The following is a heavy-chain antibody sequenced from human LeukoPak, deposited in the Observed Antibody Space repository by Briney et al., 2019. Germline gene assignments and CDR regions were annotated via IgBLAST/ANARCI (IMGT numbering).Heavy chain of an antibody. CDR1: GFTFSSYS. J-gene: IGHJ6*03. D-gene: IGHD6-13*01. V-gene: IGHV3-48*01. CDR2: ISSSSSTI. CDR3: ARDRIEQQRTLGRSTSYYNYYYTDV. Sequence: TGGSLRLSCAASGFTFSSYSMNWVRQAPGKGLERVSYISSSSSTIYYADSVKGRFTISRDNAKNSLYLQMNSLRAEDTAVYYCARDRIEQQRTLGRSTSYYNYYYTDVWGKGTTVTVSS.